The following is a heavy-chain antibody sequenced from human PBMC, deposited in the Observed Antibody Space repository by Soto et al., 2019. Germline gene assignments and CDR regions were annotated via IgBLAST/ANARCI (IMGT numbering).Heavy chain of an antibody. CDR3: ASRDPGTSVDY. CDR2: IYRTGST. Sequence: PSETLSLTCTVSGGSFTSNNWWTWVRQPPGQGLEWIGEIYRTGSTNYNPSLKSRVTISLDKSENQFSLKVTSLTAADTAVYYCASRDPGTSVDYWGQGTLVTVSS. CDR1: GGSFTSNNW. V-gene: IGHV4-4*02. D-gene: IGHD1-7*01. J-gene: IGHJ4*02.